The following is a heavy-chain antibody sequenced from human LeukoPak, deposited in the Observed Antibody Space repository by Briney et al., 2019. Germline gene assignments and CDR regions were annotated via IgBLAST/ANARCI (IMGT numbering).Heavy chain of an antibody. CDR3: AKGCGGSCYPYNWFDP. V-gene: IGHV3-30*02. CDR1: GFTFSSYG. J-gene: IGHJ5*02. CDR2: IRYDGSNK. Sequence: GGSLRLSCAASGFTFSSYGMHWVCQAPGKGREWVAFIRYDGSNKYYADSVKGRFTISRDNSKNTLYLQMNSLRAEDTAVYYCAKGCGGSCYPYNWFDPWGQGTLVTVSS. D-gene: IGHD2-15*01.